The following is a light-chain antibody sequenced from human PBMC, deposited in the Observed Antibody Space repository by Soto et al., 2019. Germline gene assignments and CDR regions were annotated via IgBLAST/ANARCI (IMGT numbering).Light chain of an antibody. CDR2: AAS. CDR1: QDIKKF. Sequence: DIQMTQSPSSLSASLGDRVTITCRASQDIKKFLAWYQQRPGEVPKVLIYAASSFRPGVPTRFSGNGSGTDFTFTINSLQPEDVATYYCQKYDRAPATFGQGTKVDVK. CDR3: QKYDRAPAT. J-gene: IGKJ1*01. V-gene: IGKV1-27*01.